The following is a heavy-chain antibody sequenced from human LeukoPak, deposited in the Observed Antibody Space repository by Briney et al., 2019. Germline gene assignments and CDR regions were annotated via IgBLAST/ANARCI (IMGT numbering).Heavy chain of an antibody. CDR1: GFTSSSYW. V-gene: IGHV3-7*01. J-gene: IGHJ4*02. Sequence: PGGSLRLSCAASGFTSSSYWMSWVRQAPGKGLEWVANIKQDGSEKYYVDSEKGRFTISRDNAKNSLYLQMNSLRAEDTAVYYCARDRGSSGWYEFDYWGQGTLVTVSS. D-gene: IGHD6-19*01. CDR3: ARDRGSSGWYEFDY. CDR2: IKQDGSEK.